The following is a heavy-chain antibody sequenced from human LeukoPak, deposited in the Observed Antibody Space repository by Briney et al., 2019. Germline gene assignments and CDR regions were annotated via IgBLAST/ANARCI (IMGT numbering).Heavy chain of an antibody. D-gene: IGHD4-23*01. CDR1: GLTFSSYA. J-gene: IGHJ6*02. V-gene: IGHV3-30-3*01. CDR2: ISYDGSNK. Sequence: GGSLRLSCAASGLTFSSYAMHWVRQAPGKGLEWVAVISYDGSNKYYADSVRGRFTISRDNSKNTLYLQMNSLRAEDTAVYYCASLDTVVPYYYYYGMDVWGQGTTVTVSS. CDR3: ASLDTVVPYYYYYGMDV.